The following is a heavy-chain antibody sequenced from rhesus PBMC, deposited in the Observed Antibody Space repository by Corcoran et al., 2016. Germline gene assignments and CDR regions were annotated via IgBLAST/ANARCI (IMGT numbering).Heavy chain of an antibody. D-gene: IGHD2-21*01. Sequence: QEQLVQSGAEVKKPGASVKVSCKASGYIFTSYVISWLRQAPGQGFEWMGGIHPGYGSTSNAQKFQGRVTITADMSTSTVYMELRSLRSEDMAVYYCAAVEVEYCTGSGCYWNYFDYWGQGVLVTVSS. CDR1: GYIFTSYV. V-gene: IGHV1-70*01. CDR2: IHPGYGST. CDR3: AAVEVEYCTGSGCYWNYFDY. J-gene: IGHJ4*01.